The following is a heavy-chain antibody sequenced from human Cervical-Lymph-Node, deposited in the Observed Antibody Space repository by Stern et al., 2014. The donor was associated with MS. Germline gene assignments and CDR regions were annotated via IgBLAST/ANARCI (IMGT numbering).Heavy chain of an antibody. CDR2: ISSSSSYI. D-gene: IGHD2-2*01. V-gene: IGHV3-21*01. Sequence: EMQLVESGGGLVKPGGSLRLSCAASGFTFSSYSMNWVRQAPGKGLEWVSSISSSSSYIYYADSVKGRFTISRDNAKNSLYLQMNSLRAEDTAVYYCARDYCSSTSCPIDYWGQGTLVTVSS. CDR1: GFTFSSYS. J-gene: IGHJ4*02. CDR3: ARDYCSSTSCPIDY.